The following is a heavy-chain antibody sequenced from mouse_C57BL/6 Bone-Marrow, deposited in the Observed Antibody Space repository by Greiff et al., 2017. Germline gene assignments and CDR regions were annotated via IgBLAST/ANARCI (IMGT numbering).Heavy chain of an antibody. J-gene: IGHJ2*01. Sequence: EVQLQQSGPELVKPGASVKISCKASGYTFTDYYMNWVKQSHGKSLEWIGDINPNNGGTSYNQKFKGRATLTVDKSSSTAYMVIRSLTSEYSAVYYCTRRELRSYFDYWGQGTTLTVSS. CDR1: GYTFTDYY. V-gene: IGHV1-26*01. CDR2: INPNNGGT. D-gene: IGHD1-1*01. CDR3: TRRELRSYFDY.